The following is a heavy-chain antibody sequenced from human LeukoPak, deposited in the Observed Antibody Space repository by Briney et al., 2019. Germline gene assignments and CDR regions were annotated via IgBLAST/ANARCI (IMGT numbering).Heavy chain of an antibody. Sequence: GGPLRLSCAASGFTFSSYAMNWVRQAPGKGLEWVSTIGGRGGITYYADSVKGRFTISRDDSKNTLYLQMNSLRVEDTAVYYCARDGGIAADPDWYFDFWGQGTLVTVSS. V-gene: IGHV3-23*01. CDR2: IGGRGGIT. J-gene: IGHJ4*02. CDR1: GFTFSSYA. D-gene: IGHD6-13*01. CDR3: ARDGGIAADPDWYFDF.